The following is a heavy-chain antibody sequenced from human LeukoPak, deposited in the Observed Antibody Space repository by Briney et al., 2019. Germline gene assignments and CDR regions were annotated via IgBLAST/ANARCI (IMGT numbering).Heavy chain of an antibody. CDR1: DGSINGYY. V-gene: IGHV4-4*08. Sequence: SETLSLTCTVSDGSINGYYWSWIRQPPGKGLDWIGYMYSGGTTNYSPSLKSRVTISVDTSKNQFSLKLSSVTAADTAVYYCAREGGSSPIDYWGQGTLVTVSS. J-gene: IGHJ4*02. D-gene: IGHD1-26*01. CDR3: AREGGSSPIDY. CDR2: MYSGGTT.